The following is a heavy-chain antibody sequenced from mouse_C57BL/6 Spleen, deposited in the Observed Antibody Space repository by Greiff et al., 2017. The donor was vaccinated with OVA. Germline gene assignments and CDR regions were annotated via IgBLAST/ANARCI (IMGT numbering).Heavy chain of an antibody. Sequence: EVMLVESGPELVKPGASVKISCKASGYSFTGYYMNWVKQSPEKSLEWIGEINPSTGGTTYNQKFKAKATLTVDKSSSTAYMQLKSLPSADSAVYYCARRGDDNSYYACWGQGTTLTVST. J-gene: IGHJ2*01. CDR3: ARRGDDNSYYAC. CDR2: INPSTGGT. CDR1: GYSFTGYY. D-gene: IGHD1-1*01. V-gene: IGHV1-42*01.